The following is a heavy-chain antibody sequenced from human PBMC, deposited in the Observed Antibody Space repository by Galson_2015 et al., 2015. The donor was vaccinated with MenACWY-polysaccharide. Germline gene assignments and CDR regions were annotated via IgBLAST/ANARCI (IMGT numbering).Heavy chain of an antibody. CDR1: GFTFTSYA. Sequence: CAASGFTFTSYAMSWVRQAPGKGLEWVSAIRSSGTNTYYADSVKGRFTISRDNSKNTLYLQMNSLRAEDTAVYYCAKDSTDFWSVAGRFDHWGQGTLVTVSS. CDR3: AKDSTDFWSVAGRFDH. V-gene: IGHV3-23*01. D-gene: IGHD3-3*01. CDR2: IRSSGTNT. J-gene: IGHJ5*02.